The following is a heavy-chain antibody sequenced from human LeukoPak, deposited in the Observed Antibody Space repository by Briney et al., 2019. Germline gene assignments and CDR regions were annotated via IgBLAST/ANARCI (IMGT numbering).Heavy chain of an antibody. CDR2: ISDSGGST. J-gene: IGHJ4*02. Sequence: GGSLRLSCAASGFTFSIYGMSWVRQAPGKGLEWVSVISDSGGSTNYADSVKGRFTISRDNSKNTLYLQMNSLRAEDTAVYYCATRDNKHLHYFDHWGQGTLVTVSS. CDR1: GFTFSIYG. V-gene: IGHV3-23*01. D-gene: IGHD1-1*01. CDR3: ATRDNKHLHYFDH.